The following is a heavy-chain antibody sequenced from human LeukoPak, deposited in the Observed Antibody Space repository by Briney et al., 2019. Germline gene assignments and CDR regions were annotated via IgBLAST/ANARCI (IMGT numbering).Heavy chain of an antibody. Sequence: AASVKVSCKASGYTFTDYGVSWVRQAPGQGLEWLGWISAYNGNTNYAQKFQGRVTMTTDTSTSTAYMELRSLRSDDTAVYFCARGTIAADYSDYWGQGTLVTVSS. CDR1: GYTFTDYG. V-gene: IGHV1-18*01. CDR2: ISAYNGNT. CDR3: ARGTIAADYSDY. D-gene: IGHD6-13*01. J-gene: IGHJ4*02.